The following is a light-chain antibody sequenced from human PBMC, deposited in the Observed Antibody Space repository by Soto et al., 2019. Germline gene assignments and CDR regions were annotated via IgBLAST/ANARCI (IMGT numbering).Light chain of an antibody. CDR3: QQSYSNPIP. CDR1: ETITRY. V-gene: IGKV1-39*01. J-gene: IGKJ4*01. Sequence: DIQMTQSPSSLSASVGERVIITCRASETITRYLNWYQSKPGKAPRLLISAASSLQTGVPSRFSGNYSGTDFTLTISSLQPEDSATYYCQQSYSNPIPFGGGTKVDIK. CDR2: AAS.